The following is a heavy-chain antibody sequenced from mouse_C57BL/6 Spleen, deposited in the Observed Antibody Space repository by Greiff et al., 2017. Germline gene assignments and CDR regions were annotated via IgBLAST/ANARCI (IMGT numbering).Heavy chain of an antibody. CDR1: GYTFTSYW. J-gene: IGHJ4*01. CDR2: IHPSDSDT. CDR3: AIGGYGNPYYYAMDY. V-gene: IGHV1-74*01. D-gene: IGHD2-1*01. Sequence: QVQLKQPGAELVKPGASVKVSCKASGYTFTSYWMHWVKQRPGQGLEWIGRIHPSDSDTNYNQKFKGKATLTVDKSSSTAYLQLSSLTSEDSAVYYCAIGGYGNPYYYAMDYWGQGTSVTVSS.